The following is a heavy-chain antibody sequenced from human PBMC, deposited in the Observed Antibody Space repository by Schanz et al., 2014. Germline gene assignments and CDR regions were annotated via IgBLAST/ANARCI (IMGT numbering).Heavy chain of an antibody. D-gene: IGHD6-6*01. V-gene: IGHV3-11*01. Sequence: QVQLVESGGGLVKPGGSLRLSCAASGFTFSDYYMNWIRQAPGKGLEWVSYISNSGYTIYYADSVKGRFTISRDNAKVSLILQMNSLGAEDTAVYYCARAPPPYSSSPYYWYYGMDVWGQGTTVTVSS. CDR1: GFTFSDYY. CDR3: ARAPPPYSSSPYYWYYGMDV. CDR2: ISNSGYTI. J-gene: IGHJ6*02.